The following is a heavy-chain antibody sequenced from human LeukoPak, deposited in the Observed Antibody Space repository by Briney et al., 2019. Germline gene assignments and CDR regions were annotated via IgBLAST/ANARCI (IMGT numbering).Heavy chain of an antibody. Sequence: SETLSLTCTVSGGSISSYYWSWIRQPPGKGLEWIGYIYYSGSTNYNPSLKSRVTISVATSKNQFSLKLSSVTAADTAVYYCARHALVYYYYYYMDVWGKGTTVTVSS. J-gene: IGHJ6*03. CDR2: IYYSGST. CDR1: GGSISSYY. CDR3: ARHALVYYYYYYMDV. D-gene: IGHD6-6*01. V-gene: IGHV4-59*08.